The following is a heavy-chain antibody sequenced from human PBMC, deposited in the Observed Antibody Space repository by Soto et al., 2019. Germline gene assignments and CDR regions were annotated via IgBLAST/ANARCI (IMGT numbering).Heavy chain of an antibody. D-gene: IGHD1-1*01. CDR2: LYDLDGS. Sequence: DVQLVESGGGLIQPGESLRLSCAAFGFTISGKKYVAWVRQAPGKRLEWVSALYDLDGSFYAASVKGRFTTSSDSSKTTVYLQMNDLRPDDTAVYYCATWHEREHAYDVWGQGTTVTVSS. CDR3: ATWHEREHAYDV. J-gene: IGHJ3*01. CDR1: GFTISGKKY. V-gene: IGHV3-53*01.